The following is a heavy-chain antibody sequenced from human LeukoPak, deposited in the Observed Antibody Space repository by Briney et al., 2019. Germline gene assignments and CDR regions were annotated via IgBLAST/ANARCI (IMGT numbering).Heavy chain of an antibody. D-gene: IGHD3-10*01. CDR1: VYTFTSYG. CDR2: ISPDNGDT. CDR3: ASGSYYFDY. Sequence: GASVKVSCKASVYTFTSYGISWVRQAPGQGLQWMGLISPDNGDTKSAQNLQGRVILTTDTSTSTAYMELRSLRSDDTAVYYCASGSYYFDYLGQGTLVTVSS. V-gene: IGHV1-18*01. J-gene: IGHJ4*02.